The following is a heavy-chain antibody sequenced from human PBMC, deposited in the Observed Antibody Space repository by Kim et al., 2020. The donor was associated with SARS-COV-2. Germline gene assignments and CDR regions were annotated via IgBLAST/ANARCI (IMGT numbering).Heavy chain of an antibody. CDR1: GFTFSNYA. D-gene: IGHD1-26*01. CDR2: ISNSGGRT. V-gene: IGHV3-23*01. Sequence: GGSLRLSCAASGFTFSNYAMSWVRQAPGKGLEWVSSISNSGGRTFYADSVKGRFTISRDNSKNTLYLQMNSLRGEDTAIYYCAKDLGFGSIAGGTRGDCWGQGTLVTVSS. CDR3: AKDLGFGSIAGGTRGDC. J-gene: IGHJ4*02.